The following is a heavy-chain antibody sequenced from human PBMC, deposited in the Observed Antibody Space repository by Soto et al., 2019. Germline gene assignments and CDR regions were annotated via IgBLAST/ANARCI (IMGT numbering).Heavy chain of an antibody. CDR2: ISAYNGNT. J-gene: IGHJ4*02. V-gene: IGHV1-18*01. CDR1: GYTFTSYG. D-gene: IGHD3-9*01. CDR3: ARDGYLLTGVLDY. Sequence: ASVKVSCKASGYTFTSYGFTWVRQAPGQGLEWMGWISAYNGNTNYAQKVQGRVTMTTDTSTSTACMELRSLRSDDTAVYYCARDGYLLTGVLDYWGQGTLVTVSS.